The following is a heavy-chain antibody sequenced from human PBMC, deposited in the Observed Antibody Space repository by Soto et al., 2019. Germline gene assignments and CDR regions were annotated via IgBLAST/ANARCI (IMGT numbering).Heavy chain of an antibody. CDR2: IRSRSDGGAA. V-gene: IGHV3-49*03. CDR1: GYSFEGYG. J-gene: IGHJ4*02. D-gene: IGHD3-10*01. CDR3: SKIYGSGTYLPDF. Sequence: EVQLVESGGGLEQPGRSLRLSCKTSGYSFEGYGVSWFRRAPGKGLEWVAFIRSRSDGGAADYAASVMGRFTVSRDDPRSIAYLEMNSLKIEYTGVYFCSKIYGSGTYLPDFWGQGTLVTVSS.